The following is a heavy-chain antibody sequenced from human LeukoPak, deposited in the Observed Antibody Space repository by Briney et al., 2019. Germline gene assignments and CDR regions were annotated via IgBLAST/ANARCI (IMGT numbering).Heavy chain of an antibody. V-gene: IGHV1-2*02. D-gene: IGHD3-10*01. Sequence: ASVKVSCKASGYTFTGYYMHWVRQAPGQGLKWMGWINPNSGGTNYAQKFQGRVTMTRDTSISTAYMELSRLRSDDTAVYYCALSTYYYGSGSRRYYYGMDVWGQGTTVTVSS. CDR3: ALSTYYYGSGSRRYYYGMDV. CDR2: INPNSGGT. J-gene: IGHJ6*02. CDR1: GYTFTGYY.